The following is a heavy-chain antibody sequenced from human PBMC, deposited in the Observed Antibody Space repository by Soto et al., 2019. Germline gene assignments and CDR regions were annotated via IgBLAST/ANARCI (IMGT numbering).Heavy chain of an antibody. V-gene: IGHV4-59*08. J-gene: IGHJ6*02. D-gene: IGHD3-10*01. CDR1: GGSISSYY. CDR2: VHDSWGS. CDR3: VRQGFGALPGPVDV. Sequence: QVPLQESGPGLVKPSETLSLSCTVSGGSISSYYWSWIRQPPGKGLEWIGYVHDSWGSHYNPSLKVRVAISLDAPKSQFSLKLTSVTATDPAVYYCVRQGFGALPGPVDVWGQGTTVTVSS.